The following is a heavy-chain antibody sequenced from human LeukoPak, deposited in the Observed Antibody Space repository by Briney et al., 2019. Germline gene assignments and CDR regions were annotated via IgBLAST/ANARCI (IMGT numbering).Heavy chain of an antibody. CDR2: INESGDT. Sequence: SETLSLTCAVHGRSFSGYIWSWIRQSPGKGLEWIGEINESGDTCYNPSLESRVTISIDTSKNEFSLKLSSVTAADTAVYYCARKAYTSVDHNYYYWYLHVWGRGPTVTVSS. J-gene: IGHJ6*03. CDR1: GRSFSGYI. D-gene: IGHD3-22*01. CDR3: ARKAYTSVDHNYYYWYLHV. V-gene: IGHV4-34*01.